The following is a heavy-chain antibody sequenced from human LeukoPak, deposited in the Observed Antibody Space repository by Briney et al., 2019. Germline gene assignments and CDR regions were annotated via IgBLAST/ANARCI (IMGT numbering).Heavy chain of an antibody. V-gene: IGHV4-4*07. CDR3: ARDRVAVAGYYNWFDP. CDR2: IYTSGST. D-gene: IGHD6-19*01. CDR1: GGSISSYY. J-gene: IGHJ5*02. Sequence: PSETLSLTCTVSGGSISSYYWSWIRQPAGKGLGWIGRIYTSGSTNYNPSLKSRVTMSVDTSKNQFSLRLSSVTAADTAVYYCARDRVAVAGYYNWFDPWGQGTLVTVSS.